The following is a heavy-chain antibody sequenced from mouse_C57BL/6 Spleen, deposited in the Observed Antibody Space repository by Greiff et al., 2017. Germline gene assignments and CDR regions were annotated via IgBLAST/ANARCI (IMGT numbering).Heavy chain of an antibody. V-gene: IGHV1-55*01. CDR3: ARFYYNNYDFDY. CDR2: IYPGSGST. J-gene: IGHJ2*01. CDR1: GYTFTSYW. Sequence: QVQLLQPGAELVKPGASVTMSCKASGYTFTSYWITWVQQTPGQGLEWIGDIYPGSGSTNYNEKFKSKSTLTVDTTSSTAYMQLRSLTSEDSAVYYCARFYYNNYDFDYWGQGTTLTVSS. D-gene: IGHD2-5*01.